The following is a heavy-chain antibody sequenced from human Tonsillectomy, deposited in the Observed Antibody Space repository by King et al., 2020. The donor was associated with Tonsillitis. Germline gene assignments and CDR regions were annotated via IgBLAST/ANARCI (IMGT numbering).Heavy chain of an antibody. J-gene: IGHJ6*02. CDR2: IDPSDSYT. CDR1: GYSFTSHL. Sequence: VQLVESGAEVKKPGESLRISCKASGYSFTSHLISWVRQMPGQGLEWMGRIDPSDSYTNYSPSLQGHVTISLDKSITTVYLQWSSLKASDTAMYYCARLPYYYDSSGYSYHYYGLAVWGQGTTVTVSS. V-gene: IGHV5-10-1*03. D-gene: IGHD3-22*01. CDR3: ARLPYYYDSSGYSYHYYGLAV.